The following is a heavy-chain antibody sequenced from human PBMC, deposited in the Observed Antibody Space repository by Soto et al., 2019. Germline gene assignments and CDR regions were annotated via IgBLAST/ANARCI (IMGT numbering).Heavy chain of an antibody. CDR3: ARDYLYYDILTGYSKEGWFDP. CDR2: IYYSGST. D-gene: IGHD3-9*01. CDR1: GGSISSGGYY. V-gene: IGHV4-31*03. Sequence: SETLSLTCTVSGGSISSGGYYWSWIRQHPGKGLEWIGYIYYSGSTYYNPSLKSRVTISVDTSKNQFSLKLSSVTAADTAVYYCARDYLYYDILTGYSKEGWFDPWGQGTLVTVS. J-gene: IGHJ5*02.